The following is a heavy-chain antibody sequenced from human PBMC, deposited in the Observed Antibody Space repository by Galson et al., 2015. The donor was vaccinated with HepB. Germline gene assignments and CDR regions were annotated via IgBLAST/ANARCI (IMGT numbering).Heavy chain of an antibody. J-gene: IGHJ3*02. CDR2: ISSSSSYI. CDR3: ARTPLVVADNAFDI. D-gene: IGHD2-21*01. V-gene: IGHV3-21*01. Sequence: SLRLSCAASGFTFSSYSMNWVRQAPGKGLEWVSSISSSSSYIYYADSVKGRFTISRDNAKNSLYLQMNSLRAEDTAVYYCARTPLVVADNAFDIWGQGTMVTVSS. CDR1: GFTFSSYS.